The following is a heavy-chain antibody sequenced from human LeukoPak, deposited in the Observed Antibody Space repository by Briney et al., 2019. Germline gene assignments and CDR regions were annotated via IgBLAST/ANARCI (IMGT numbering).Heavy chain of an antibody. CDR1: GYTFTSYY. D-gene: IGHD2-2*03. Sequence: ASVKVSCKASGYTFTSYYMHWVRQAPGQGLEWMGIINPSGGSTSYAQKFQGRVTMTRDTSTSTVYMELSSLRSEDTAVYYCASGYCSSTSCYYYMDVWGKGTTVTVSS. J-gene: IGHJ6*03. CDR3: ASGYCSSTSCYYYMDV. CDR2: INPSGGST. V-gene: IGHV1-46*01.